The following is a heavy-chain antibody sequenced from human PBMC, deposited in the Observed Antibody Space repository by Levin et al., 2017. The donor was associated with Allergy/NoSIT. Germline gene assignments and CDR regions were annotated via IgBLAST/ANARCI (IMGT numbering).Heavy chain of an antibody. V-gene: IGHV4-4*07. D-gene: IGHD2-15*01. CDR1: GGSISSYY. Sequence: SQTLSLTCTVSGGSISSYYWSWLRQPAGKGLEWIGRIYTSGSTNYNPSLKSRVTMSVDTSKNQFSLKLSSVTAADTAVYYCARDRPAGYSGEFDIWGQGTMVTVSS. CDR3: ARDRPAGYSGEFDI. J-gene: IGHJ3*02. CDR2: IYTSGST.